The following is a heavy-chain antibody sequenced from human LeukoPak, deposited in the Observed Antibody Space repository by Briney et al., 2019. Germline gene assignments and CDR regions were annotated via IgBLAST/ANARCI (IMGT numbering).Heavy chain of an antibody. CDR3: ARGLGGSSGCFGY. D-gene: IGHD6-19*01. CDR2: IYYSGST. J-gene: IGHJ4*02. V-gene: IGHV4-31*03. CDR1: GGSISSGDYY. Sequence: SQTLSLTCTVSGGSISSGDYYWSWIRQRPGKGLEWIGYIYYSGSTYYNPSLRSRVSISVDTSKNQFSLKLSSVTAADTAVYYCARGLGGSSGCFGYWGQGTLVTVSS.